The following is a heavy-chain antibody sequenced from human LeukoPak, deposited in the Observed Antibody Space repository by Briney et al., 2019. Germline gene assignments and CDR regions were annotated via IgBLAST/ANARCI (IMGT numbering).Heavy chain of an antibody. CDR1: GFTFSSYG. D-gene: IGHD2-2*01. J-gene: IGHJ4*02. V-gene: IGHV3-30*02. CDR3: ANMTPYCSSTSCSRDY. CDR2: IRYDGSNK. Sequence: GVSLRLSCAASGFTFSSYGMHWVRQAPGKGLEWVAFIRYDGSNKYYADSVEGRFTISRDNSKNTLYLHMNSLRAEDTAVYYCANMTPYCSSTSCSRDYWGQGTLVTVSS.